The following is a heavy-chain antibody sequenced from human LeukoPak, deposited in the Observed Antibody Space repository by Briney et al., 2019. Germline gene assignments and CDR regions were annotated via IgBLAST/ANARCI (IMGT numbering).Heavy chain of an antibody. Sequence: GGSLRLSCAASGFTFSSYAMHWVRQAPGKGLEWVAVISYDGSNKYYADSVKGRFTISRDNSKNTLYLQMNSLRAEDTAVYYCAREMGDAAMVFLYYYGMDVWGQGTTVTVSS. CDR3: AREMGDAAMVFLYYYGMDV. CDR1: GFTFSSYA. D-gene: IGHD2-2*01. V-gene: IGHV3-30-3*01. CDR2: ISYDGSNK. J-gene: IGHJ6*02.